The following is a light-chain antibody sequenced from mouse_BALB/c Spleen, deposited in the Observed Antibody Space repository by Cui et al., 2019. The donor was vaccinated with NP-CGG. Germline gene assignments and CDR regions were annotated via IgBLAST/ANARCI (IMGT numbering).Light chain of an antibody. CDR2: GTN. CDR3: ALWYSNHWV. V-gene: IGLV1*01. J-gene: IGLJ1*01. CDR1: TGTVTTSNY. Sequence: QAVLTQEYALTTSPGGTVTLTCRSSTGTVTTSNYANWVQEKPDHLFTGLIGGTNNRAPGVPARFSGSLIGDKAALTITGAQTEDETIYFCALWYSNHWVFGGGTKLTVL.